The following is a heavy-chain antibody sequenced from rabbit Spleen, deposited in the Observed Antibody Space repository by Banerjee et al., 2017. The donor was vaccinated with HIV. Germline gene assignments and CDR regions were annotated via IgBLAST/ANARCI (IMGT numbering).Heavy chain of an antibody. CDR1: GIDFRGNFY. V-gene: IGHV1S40*01. CDR2: VYPGSSGST. Sequence: QSLEESGGDLVKPGASLTLTCTASGIDFRGNFYMCWVRQAPGKGLEWIACVYPGSSGSTYYASWAKGRFTISKTSSTTVFLQMTSLTAADTATYFCARDLVTVIGWNFNLWGQGTLVTVS. D-gene: IGHD5-1*01. J-gene: IGHJ4*01. CDR3: ARDLVTVIGWNFNL.